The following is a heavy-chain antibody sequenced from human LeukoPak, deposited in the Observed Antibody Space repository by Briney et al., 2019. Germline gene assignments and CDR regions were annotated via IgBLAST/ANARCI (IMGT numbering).Heavy chain of an antibody. D-gene: IGHD3-3*01. CDR1: GGSISSYY. Sequence: SETLSLTCTVSGGSISSYYWSWIRQPPGKGLEWIGEINHSGSTNYNPSLKSRVTISVDTSKNQFSLKLSSVTAADTAVYYCARGGLLWSGYYPYWGQGTLVTVSS. V-gene: IGHV4-34*01. CDR3: ARGGLLWSGYYPY. J-gene: IGHJ4*02. CDR2: INHSGST.